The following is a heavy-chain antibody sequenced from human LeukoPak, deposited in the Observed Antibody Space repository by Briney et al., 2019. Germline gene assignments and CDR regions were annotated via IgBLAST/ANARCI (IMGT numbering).Heavy chain of an antibody. D-gene: IGHD3-3*01. J-gene: IGHJ6*03. Sequence: GGSLRLSCAASGFTVSNNYMSWVRQAPGKGLEWVSVIYSGGSTYFADSVKGRFTISRDYSKNTLYLQMNSLRAEDTAVYYCARDQSDFWSIGYYYMDVWGKGTTVTVSS. CDR2: IYSGGST. CDR1: GFTVSNNY. V-gene: IGHV3-53*01. CDR3: ARDQSDFWSIGYYYMDV.